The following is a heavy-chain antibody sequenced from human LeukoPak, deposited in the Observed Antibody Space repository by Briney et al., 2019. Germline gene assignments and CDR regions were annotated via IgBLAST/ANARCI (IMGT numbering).Heavy chain of an antibody. J-gene: IGHJ6*03. CDR3: ARETETISHYYIDV. CDR2: MNSDGRTT. V-gene: IGHV3-74*01. Sequence: PGGSLRLSCAASGFTFSNYWMHWVRQAPGKGLVWVSRMNSDGRTTSYADSVKGRFTISRDNAKNTLYLQMNSLRAEDTAVYFCARETETISHYYIDVWGKGTTVTISS. CDR1: GFTFSNYW.